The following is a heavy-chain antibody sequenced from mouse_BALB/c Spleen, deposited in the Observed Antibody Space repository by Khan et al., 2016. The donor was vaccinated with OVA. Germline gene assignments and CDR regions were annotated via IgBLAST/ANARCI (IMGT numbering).Heavy chain of an antibody. Sequence: EVQLQESGPGLVKPSQSLSLTCTVTGYSITSDYAWNWIRQLPGNQLEWMGYISYSGITSYNPSLKSRTSITRDTSKNQFFLQLNSATTEDSGTYYCGRYHNYFGRGIFDVWGAGTTVTVSS. CDR3: GRYHNYFGRGIFDV. CDR1: GYSITSDYA. J-gene: IGHJ1*01. V-gene: IGHV3-2*02. D-gene: IGHD1-1*01. CDR2: ISYSGIT.